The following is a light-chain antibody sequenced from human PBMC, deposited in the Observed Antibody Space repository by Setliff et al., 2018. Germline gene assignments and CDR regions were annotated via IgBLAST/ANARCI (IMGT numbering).Light chain of an antibody. V-gene: IGLV2-11*01. J-gene: IGLJ1*01. CDR3: CSYAGSYTVRYV. Sequence: QSALTQPPSASGSPGQSVTISCTGTSSDVGGYNYVSWYQQHPGKAPKLMIYDVSKRPSGVPDRFSGSKSGNTASLTISGLQAEDEADYYCCSYAGSYTVRYVFGTGTKVTVL. CDR2: DVS. CDR1: SSDVGGYNY.